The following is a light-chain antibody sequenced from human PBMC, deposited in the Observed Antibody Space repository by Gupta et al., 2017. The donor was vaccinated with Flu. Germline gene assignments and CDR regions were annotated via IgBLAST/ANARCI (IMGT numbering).Light chain of an antibody. CDR1: QSIDSSY. J-gene: IGKJ4*01. V-gene: IGKV1-39*01. CDR2: AAS. Sequence: SSLSASVRDRVTITCRASQSIDSSYLHWYQQKAGKAPKLLIYAASNLQGGVPSRFSGSGSGTAFNLTISRLQPEDFATYYCQQGSSSPLTFGGGTKLEIK. CDR3: QQGSSSPLT.